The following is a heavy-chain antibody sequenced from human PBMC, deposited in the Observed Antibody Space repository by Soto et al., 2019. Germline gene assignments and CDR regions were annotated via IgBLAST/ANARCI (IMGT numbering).Heavy chain of an antibody. V-gene: IGHV3-21*06. D-gene: IGHD3-10*01. CDR1: GFSFTSYT. CDR2: ISAGGRSI. CDR3: PRSTPGNPFDI. Sequence: EVQLVESGGGLVKPGGSLRVSCAASGFSFTSYTMNWVRQTPGKGLEWVASISAGGRSIYYADSLKGRSTVSRDNAKSSLYLQMNSLRAEVTAVYYCPRSTPGNPFDIWGQGTMVTVSS. J-gene: IGHJ3*02.